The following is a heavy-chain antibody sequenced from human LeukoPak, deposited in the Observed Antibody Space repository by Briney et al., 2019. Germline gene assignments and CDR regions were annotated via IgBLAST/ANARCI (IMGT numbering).Heavy chain of an antibody. CDR2: TYYRSKWYY. D-gene: IGHD1-26*01. V-gene: IGHV6-1*01. Sequence: SQTLSLTCAISGDSVSSNTTAWNWIRQSPSRGLEWLGRTYYRSKWYYEYAISVRSRITINPDTSKNQFSLQLNSVTPEDTAVYYCARGSGSYFVESEGYYFDYWGQGTLVTVSS. CDR1: GDSVSSNTTA. CDR3: ARGSGSYFVESEGYYFDY. J-gene: IGHJ4*02.